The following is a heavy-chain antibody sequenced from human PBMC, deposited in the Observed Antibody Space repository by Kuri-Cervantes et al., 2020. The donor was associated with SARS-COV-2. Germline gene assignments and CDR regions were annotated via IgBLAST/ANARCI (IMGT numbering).Heavy chain of an antibody. CDR3: AKGYYDSSGYRTLDY. D-gene: IGHD3-22*01. V-gene: IGHV3-30*18. Sequence: GESLKTSCAASGFTFSSYGMHRVRQAPGKGLEWVAVISYDGSNKYYADSVKGRFTISRDNSKNTLYLQMNSLRAEDTAVYYCAKGYYDSSGYRTLDYWGQGTLVTVSS. J-gene: IGHJ4*02. CDR2: ISYDGSNK. CDR1: GFTFSSYG.